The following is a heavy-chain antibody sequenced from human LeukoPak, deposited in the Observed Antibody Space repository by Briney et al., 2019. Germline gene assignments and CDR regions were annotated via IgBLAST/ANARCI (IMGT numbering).Heavy chain of an antibody. CDR2: ISSSSTYM. CDR3: ARDECAGTSCVWGYADYYYYYYMDV. V-gene: IGHV3-21*01. J-gene: IGHJ6*03. Sequence: PGGSLRLSCAASGFTFSTYAMNWVRQAPGKGLEWVASISSSSTYMYYADSVKDRFTISRDNAKNSLHLQMNSLRAEDTAVYYCARDECAGTSCVWGYADYYYYYYMDVWGKGTTVTVSS. D-gene: IGHD2-2*01. CDR1: GFTFSTYA.